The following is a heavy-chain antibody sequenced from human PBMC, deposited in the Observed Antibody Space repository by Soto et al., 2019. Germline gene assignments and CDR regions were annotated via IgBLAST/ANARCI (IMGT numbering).Heavy chain of an antibody. CDR3: ASGDLSGYYPYYYYYGMDV. V-gene: IGHV1-18*01. J-gene: IGHJ6*02. D-gene: IGHD3-22*01. Sequence: ASVKVSCKASGYTFTSYGISWVRQAPGQGLEWMGWISAYNGNTNYAQKLQGRVTMTTDTSTSTAYMELRSLRSDDTAVYYCASGDLSGYYPYYYYYGMDVWGQGTTVTSP. CDR2: ISAYNGNT. CDR1: GYTFTSYG.